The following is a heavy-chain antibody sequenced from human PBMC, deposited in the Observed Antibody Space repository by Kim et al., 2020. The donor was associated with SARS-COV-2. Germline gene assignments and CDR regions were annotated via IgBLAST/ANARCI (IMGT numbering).Heavy chain of an antibody. Sequence: ASVKVSCKASGYTFTSYAMHWVRQAPGQRLEWMGWINAGNGNTKYSQKFQGRVTITRDTSASTAYMELSSLRSEDTAVYYCARGGGSGSYFSAIRYYYYGMDVWGQGTTVTVSS. J-gene: IGHJ6*02. V-gene: IGHV1-3*01. CDR2: INAGNGNT. D-gene: IGHD3-10*01. CDR3: ARGGGSGSYFSAIRYYYYGMDV. CDR1: GYTFTSYA.